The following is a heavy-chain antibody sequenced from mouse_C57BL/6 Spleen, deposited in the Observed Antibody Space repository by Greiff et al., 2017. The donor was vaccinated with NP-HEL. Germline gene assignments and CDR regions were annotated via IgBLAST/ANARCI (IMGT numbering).Heavy chain of an antibody. J-gene: IGHJ4*01. CDR3: ARGGQLRLPPYAMDY. CDR2: ISDGGSYT. Sequence: EVHLVESGGGLVKPGGSLKLSCAASGFTFSSYAMSWVRQTPEKRLEWVATISDGGSYTYYPDNVKGRFTISRDNAKNNLYLQMSHLKSEDTAMYYCARGGQLRLPPYAMDYWGQGTSVTVSS. CDR1: GFTFSSYA. D-gene: IGHD3-2*02. V-gene: IGHV5-4*01.